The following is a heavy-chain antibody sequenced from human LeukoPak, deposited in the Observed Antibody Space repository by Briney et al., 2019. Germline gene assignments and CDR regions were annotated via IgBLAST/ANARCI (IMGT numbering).Heavy chain of an antibody. CDR1: GYTFTSYG. CDR2: ISAYNGNT. Sequence: ASVKVSCKASGYTFTSYGISWVRQAPGQGLEWMGWISAYNGNTNYAQKLQGRVTMTTDTSTSTAYMELSSLRSEDTAVYYCARFAVHRRLTVAGQFGLDYWGQGTLVTVSS. V-gene: IGHV1-18*01. J-gene: IGHJ4*02. D-gene: IGHD6-19*01. CDR3: ARFAVHRRLTVAGQFGLDY.